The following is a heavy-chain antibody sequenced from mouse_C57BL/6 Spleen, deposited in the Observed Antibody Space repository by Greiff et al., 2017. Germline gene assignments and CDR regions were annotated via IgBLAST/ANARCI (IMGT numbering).Heavy chain of an antibody. D-gene: IGHD1-1*01. CDR2: IDPNSGGT. CDR1: GYTFTSYW. V-gene: IGHV1-72*01. CDR3: ARGGYGSYYYAMDD. J-gene: IGHJ4*01. Sequence: QVQLQQSGAELVKPGASVKLSCKASGYTFTSYWMHWVKQRPGRGLEWIGRIDPNSGGTKYNEKFKSKATLTVDKPSSTAYMHRSSLTSEDSAVYYCARGGYGSYYYAMDDWGQGTSVTGSS.